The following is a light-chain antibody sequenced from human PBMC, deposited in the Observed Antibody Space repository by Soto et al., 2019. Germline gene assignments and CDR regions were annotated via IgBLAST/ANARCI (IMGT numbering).Light chain of an antibody. CDR3: LHDHNYPWT. Sequence: AIPMTQSPSSLSASVGDRVTITCRASQVIRNDLVWYQQKPGKAPKLLIYGASTLQSGVPSRFSGSGSGTDFTLTISSLQPEDFATYYCLHDHNYPWTFGQGTKVDFK. V-gene: IGKV1-6*01. J-gene: IGKJ1*01. CDR2: GAS. CDR1: QVIRND.